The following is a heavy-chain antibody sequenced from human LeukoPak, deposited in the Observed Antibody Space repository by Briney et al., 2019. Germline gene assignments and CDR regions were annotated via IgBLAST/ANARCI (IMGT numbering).Heavy chain of an antibody. CDR1: EFTFSNYG. D-gene: IGHD2-2*02. V-gene: IGHV3-30*18. CDR2: ISYDGSNK. J-gene: IGHJ4*02. Sequence: PGGSLRLSCAASEFTFSNYGMPWVRQAPGKGLEWVAVISYDGSNKYYADSVKGRFTISRDNSKNTLYLQMNSLRAEDTAVYYCAKEYCSSTSCYTGLLVYWGQGTLVTVSS. CDR3: AKEYCSSTSCYTGLLVY.